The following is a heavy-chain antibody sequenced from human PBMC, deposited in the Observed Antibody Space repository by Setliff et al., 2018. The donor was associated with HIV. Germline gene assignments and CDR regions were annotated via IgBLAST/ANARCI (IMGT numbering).Heavy chain of an antibody. Sequence: PSETLSLTCTVSGASISRGNYYWTWIRQRPGKGLEWIAFIYYSGSTYYSPSLKSRLMISVDTSKNQFSLNMTSVTAADTAVYFRARVVYTYYYMDVWGKGTTVTVSS. D-gene: IGHD4-4*01. J-gene: IGHJ6*03. CDR3: ARVVYTYYYMDV. CDR1: GASISRGNYY. CDR2: IYYSGST. V-gene: IGHV4-30-4*08.